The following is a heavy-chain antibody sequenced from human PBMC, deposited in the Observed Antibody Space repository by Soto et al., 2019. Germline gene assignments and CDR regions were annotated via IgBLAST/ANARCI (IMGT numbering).Heavy chain of an antibody. CDR1: GYSISSGYY. Sequence: SETLSLTCAVSGYSISSGYYWGWIRQPPGKGLEWIGSIYHSGSTYYNPSLKSRVTISVDTSKNQFSLKLSSVTAADTAVYYCARDGPAFSGSYYLYWGQGTLVTVSS. CDR2: IYHSGST. V-gene: IGHV4-38-2*02. J-gene: IGHJ4*02. CDR3: ARDGPAFSGSYYLY. D-gene: IGHD1-26*01.